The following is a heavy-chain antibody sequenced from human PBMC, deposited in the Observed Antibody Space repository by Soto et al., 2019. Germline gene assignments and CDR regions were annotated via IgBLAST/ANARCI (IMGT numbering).Heavy chain of an antibody. D-gene: IGHD2-2*02. Sequence: PSETLSLTCAVSGGSISSGGYSWSWIRQPPGKGLEWIGYIYHSGSTYYNPSLKSRVTISVDRSKNQFSLKLSSVTAADTAVYYCARDEGGGHCSSTSCYTGSAFDIWGQGTMVTVSS. J-gene: IGHJ3*02. V-gene: IGHV4-30-2*01. CDR3: ARDEGGGHCSSTSCYTGSAFDI. CDR1: GGSISSGGYS. CDR2: IYHSGST.